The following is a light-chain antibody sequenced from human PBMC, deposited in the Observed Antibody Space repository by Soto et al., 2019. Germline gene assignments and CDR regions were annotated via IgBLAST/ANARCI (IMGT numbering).Light chain of an antibody. V-gene: IGKV1-39*01. Sequence: DIQMTQSPSSLSASVGDRVTITCRTSQRIGTHLNWYHEKPGKAPKLLIYAASSLQSGVPSRFSGSGSWTDFTLTISSLQPEDFATYYCQQSYSNPWTFGQGTKVEIK. CDR2: AAS. CDR1: QRIGTH. CDR3: QQSYSNPWT. J-gene: IGKJ1*01.